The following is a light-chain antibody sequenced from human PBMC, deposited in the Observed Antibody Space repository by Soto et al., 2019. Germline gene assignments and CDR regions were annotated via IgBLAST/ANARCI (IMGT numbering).Light chain of an antibody. CDR1: SGSIASNY. CDR2: DDN. Sequence: NFMLTQPHSVSESPGKTVTISCTRSSGSIASNYVQWYQQRPGSAPTSVIYDDNQRPSGVPDRFSGSIDSSSNYASLTISGLKTEDEADYYCHSYDSDNVIFDGGTKLTVL. J-gene: IGLJ2*01. V-gene: IGLV6-57*04. CDR3: HSYDSDNVI.